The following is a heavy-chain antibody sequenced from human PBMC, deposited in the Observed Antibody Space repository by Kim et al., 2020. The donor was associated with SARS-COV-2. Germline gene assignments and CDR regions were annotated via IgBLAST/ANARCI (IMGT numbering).Heavy chain of an antibody. CDR1: GFTFSSYA. D-gene: IGHD3-9*01. V-gene: IGHV3-23*01. J-gene: IGHJ5*02. CDR2: ISGSGGST. Sequence: GGSLRLSCAASGFTFSSYAMSWVRQAPGKGLEWVSDISGSGGSTYYADSVKGRFTISIDNSKNTLYLQMNSLRAEDTAVYYCAKGANARYFDWLSIPDWFDPWGQGTLVTVSS. CDR3: AKGANARYFDWLSIPDWFDP.